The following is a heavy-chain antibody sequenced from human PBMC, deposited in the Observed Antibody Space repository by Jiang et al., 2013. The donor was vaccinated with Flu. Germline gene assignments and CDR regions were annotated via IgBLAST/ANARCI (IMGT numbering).Heavy chain of an antibody. V-gene: IGHV1-69*06. CDR1: SSYA. Sequence: SSYAISWVRQAPGQGLEWMGGIIPIFGTANYAQKFQGRVTITADKSTSTAYMELSSLRSEDTAVYYCARAYGTTSLRDAFDIWGQGTMVTVSS. D-gene: IGHD1-7*01. J-gene: IGHJ3*02. CDR2: IIPIFGTA. CDR3: ARAYGTTSLRDAFDI.